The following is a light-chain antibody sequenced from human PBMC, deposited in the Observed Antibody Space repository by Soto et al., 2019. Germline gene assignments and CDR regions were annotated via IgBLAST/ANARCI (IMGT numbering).Light chain of an antibody. Sequence: EIVLTQSPDTLSLSPGERATISCRASQSVRSERLAWYEQKPGQAPRLLIYDASNRATGIPDRFSGSGSGTDFTLTISRLEPEDFAVYYCHQYVSSWTFGQGTKVDIK. CDR3: HQYVSSWT. J-gene: IGKJ1*01. V-gene: IGKV3-20*01. CDR2: DAS. CDR1: QSVRSER.